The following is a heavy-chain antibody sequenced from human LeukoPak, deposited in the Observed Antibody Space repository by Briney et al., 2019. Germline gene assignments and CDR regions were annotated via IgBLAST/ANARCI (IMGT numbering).Heavy chain of an antibody. CDR2: ITSSSTTI. CDR3: ARVRGTALVNMYFDY. D-gene: IGHD2-21*02. Sequence: GGSLRLSCATSGFTFTSHSMNWGRQAPGKGLEWVSFITSSSTTIYYADSVKGQFTISRDNAKNSLYLQMNSLRDEDTAVYYCARVRGTALVNMYFDYWSQGTLVTVSS. V-gene: IGHV3-48*02. CDR1: GFTFTSHS. J-gene: IGHJ4*02.